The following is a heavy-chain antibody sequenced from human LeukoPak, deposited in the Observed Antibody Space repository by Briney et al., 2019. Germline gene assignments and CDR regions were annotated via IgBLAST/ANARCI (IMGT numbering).Heavy chain of an antibody. CDR2: IYHTGST. V-gene: IGHV4-30-2*01. D-gene: IGHD3-22*01. CDR3: ARGGGYYRNWFDP. CDR1: GGSISSGLYS. J-gene: IGHJ5*02. Sequence: SQTLSLTCDVSGGSISSGLYSWSWIRQPLGKGLEWIGYIYHTGSTYYNPSLKSRVTISVDTSKNQFSLRLSSVTAADTAVYYCARGGGYYRNWFDPWGQGTLVTVSS.